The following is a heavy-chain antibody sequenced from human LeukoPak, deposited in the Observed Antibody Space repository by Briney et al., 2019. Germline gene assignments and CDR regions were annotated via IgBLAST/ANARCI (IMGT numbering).Heavy chain of an antibody. CDR3: ARDRRVGATRAYYYYYGMDV. D-gene: IGHD1-26*01. CDR2: IIPIFGTA. CDR1: GGTFSSYA. V-gene: IGHV1-69*13. Sequence: SVKVSCKASGGTFSSYAISWVRQAPGQGLEWMGGIIPIFGTANYAQKFQGRVTITADESTSTAYMELSSLRSEDTAVYYCARDRRVGATRAYYYYYGMDVWGQGTTVTVSS. J-gene: IGHJ6*02.